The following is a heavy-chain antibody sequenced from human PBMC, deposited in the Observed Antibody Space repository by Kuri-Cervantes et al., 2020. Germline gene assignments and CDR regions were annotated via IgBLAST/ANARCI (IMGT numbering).Heavy chain of an antibody. CDR2: IVPILGIA. V-gene: IGHV1-69*02. D-gene: IGHD3-16*01. Sequence: SVKVSCKASGGTFSSYTISWVRQAPGQGLEWMGRIVPILGIANYAQKFQGRVTITADKSTSTAYMELSGLRSEDTAVYYCARVDSIYTGPYGMDVWGQGTTVTVSS. CDR1: GGTFSSYT. CDR3: ARVDSIYTGPYGMDV. J-gene: IGHJ6*02.